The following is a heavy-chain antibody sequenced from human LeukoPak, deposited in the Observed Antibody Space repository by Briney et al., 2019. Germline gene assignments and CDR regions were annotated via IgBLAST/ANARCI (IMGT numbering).Heavy chain of an antibody. V-gene: IGHV1-58*02. CDR3: AAVYPGYWDYGMDV. J-gene: IGHJ6*02. CDR2: IVVGSGNT. Sequence: SVKVSCKASGFTFTSSAMQWVRQARGQRLEWIGWIVVGSGNTNYAQKFRERVTITRDMSTSTAYMELSSLRSEDTAVYYCAAVYPGYWDYGMDVWGQGTTVTVSS. D-gene: IGHD6-25*01. CDR1: GFTFTSSA.